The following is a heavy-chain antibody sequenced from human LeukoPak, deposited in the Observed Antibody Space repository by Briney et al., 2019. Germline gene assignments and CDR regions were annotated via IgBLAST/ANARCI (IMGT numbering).Heavy chain of an antibody. CDR2: IAGGGSST. CDR3: VKDPDPRYCSSTSCSPI. J-gene: IGHJ3*02. Sequence: GGSLRLSCAASGFIFSNDAMTWVRQAPGKGLEWVSVIAGGGSSTYYADSVKGRFTISRDNSKNTLYLQMNSLRVEDTAVYYCVKDPDPRYCSSTSCSPIWGQGTMVTVSS. V-gene: IGHV3-23*01. CDR1: GFIFSNDA. D-gene: IGHD2-2*01.